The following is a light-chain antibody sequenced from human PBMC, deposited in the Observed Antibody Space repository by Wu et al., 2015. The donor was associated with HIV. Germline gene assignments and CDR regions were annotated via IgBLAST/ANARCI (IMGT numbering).Light chain of an antibody. V-gene: IGKV3-20*01. CDR1: QSVSSSY. CDR2: GAS. J-gene: IGKJ4*01. Sequence: EIVLTQSPGTLSLSPGERATLSCRASQSVSSSYLAWYQQKPGQAPRLLIYGASSRATGIPDRFSGSGSGTDFTLTISRLEPEDFAVYYCQQYFSSPFAFGRGTKVEIK. CDR3: QQYFSSPFA.